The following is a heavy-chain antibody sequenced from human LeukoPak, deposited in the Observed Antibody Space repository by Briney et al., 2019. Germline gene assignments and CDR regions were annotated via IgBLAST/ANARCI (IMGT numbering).Heavy chain of an antibody. CDR2: IYPGDSDT. Sequence: GESLKISCKGSGYSFTSYWIGWVRQMPGKGLEWMGTIYPGDSDTRYSPSFQGQVTILADKSISTAYLQWSSLKASDTAMYYCARLPYCSSTSCYDSYYYGMDVWGQGTTVTVSS. V-gene: IGHV5-51*01. CDR3: ARLPYCSSTSCYDSYYYGMDV. J-gene: IGHJ6*02. D-gene: IGHD2-2*01. CDR1: GYSFTSYW.